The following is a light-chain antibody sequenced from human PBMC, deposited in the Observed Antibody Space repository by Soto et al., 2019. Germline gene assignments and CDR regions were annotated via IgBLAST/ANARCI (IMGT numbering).Light chain of an antibody. J-gene: IGKJ1*01. CDR1: QSVSSN. CDR2: GAS. CDR3: QQYNKLPRT. V-gene: IGKV3-15*01. Sequence: EIVMTQSPATLSVSTGERATLSCRASQSVSSNLAWYQQKPGQAPRLLIYGASTRTTGIPARFSGSGSGKEFTLTVSSLQSEDFAVYFCQQYNKLPRTFSQGTKVQI.